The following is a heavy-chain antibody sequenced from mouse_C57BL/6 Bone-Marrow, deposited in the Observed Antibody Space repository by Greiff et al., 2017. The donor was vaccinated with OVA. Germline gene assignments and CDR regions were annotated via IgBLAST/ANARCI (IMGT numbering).Heavy chain of an antibody. V-gene: IGHV1-64*01. CDR2: IHPNSGST. Sequence: QVQLKQPGAELVKPGASVKLSCKASGYTFTSYWMHWVKQRPGQGLEWIGMIHPNSGSTNYNEKFKSKATLTVDKSSSTAYMQLSSLTSEDSAVYYCARLDYYGSDYWGQGTTLTVSS. CDR1: GYTFTSYW. CDR3: ARLDYYGSDY. D-gene: IGHD1-1*01. J-gene: IGHJ2*01.